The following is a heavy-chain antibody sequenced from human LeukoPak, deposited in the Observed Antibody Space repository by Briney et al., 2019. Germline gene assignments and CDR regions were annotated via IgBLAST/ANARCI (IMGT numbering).Heavy chain of an antibody. CDR3: AKDLPHHYDILSALGYDAFDI. V-gene: IGHV3-23*01. CDR1: GFTFSSYA. CDR2: ISGSGGST. Sequence: GGSLRLSCAASGFTFSSYAMSWVRQAPGKGLEWVSAISGSGGSTYYADSVKGRFTISRDNSKNTLYLQMNSLRAEDTAVYYCAKDLPHHYDILSALGYDAFDIWGQGTMVTVSS. D-gene: IGHD3-9*01. J-gene: IGHJ3*02.